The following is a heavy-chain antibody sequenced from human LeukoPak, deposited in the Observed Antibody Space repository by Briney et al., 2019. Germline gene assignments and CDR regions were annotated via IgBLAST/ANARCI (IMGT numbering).Heavy chain of an antibody. J-gene: IGHJ4*02. D-gene: IGHD3-22*01. CDR2: IRYDGTNK. CDR3: ARDVGYDSSGAYDY. Sequence: GGSLRLSCAASGFTFSSYGMHWVRQAPGKGLEWVSFIRYDGTNKYYADSVKGRFTISRDNSKNTLYLQMNSLRADDTAVYYCARDVGYDSSGAYDYWGQGTLVTVSS. CDR1: GFTFSSYG. V-gene: IGHV3-30*02.